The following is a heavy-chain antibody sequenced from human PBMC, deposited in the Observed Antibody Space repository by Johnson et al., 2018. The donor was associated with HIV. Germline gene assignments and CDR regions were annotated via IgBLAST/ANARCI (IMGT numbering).Heavy chain of an antibody. Sequence: VQLVESGGGLVKPGGSLRLSCAASGFTFSNAWMSWVRQAPGKGLEWVSGINWNGGSTGYADSVKGRFTISRDNAKNSLYLQMNSLRAEDTALYYCARLRWSPSDAFDIWGQGTMVTVSS. CDR3: ARLRWSPSDAFDI. CDR1: GFTFSNAW. D-gene: IGHD4-23*01. J-gene: IGHJ3*02. CDR2: INWNGGST. V-gene: IGHV3-20*04.